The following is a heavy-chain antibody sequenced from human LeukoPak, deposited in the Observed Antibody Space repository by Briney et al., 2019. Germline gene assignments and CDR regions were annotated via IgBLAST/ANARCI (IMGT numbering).Heavy chain of an antibody. CDR3: ARTGGGYDRDYYYYYMDV. D-gene: IGHD3-22*01. CDR2: ISSSGSTI. Sequence: GGSLRLSCAASGSTFSSYEMNWVRQAPGKGLEWVSYISSSGSTIYYADSVKGRFTISRDNAKNSLYLQMNSLRAEDTAVYYCARTGGGYDRDYYYYYMDVWGKGTTVTISS. J-gene: IGHJ6*03. CDR1: GSTFSSYE. V-gene: IGHV3-48*03.